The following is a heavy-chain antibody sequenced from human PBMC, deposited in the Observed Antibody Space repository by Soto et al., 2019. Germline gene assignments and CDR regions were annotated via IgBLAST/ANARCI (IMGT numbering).Heavy chain of an antibody. Sequence: GASVKVSCKASGYTFTSYAMHWVRQAPGQRFEWLGWINAGIGNTKYSQNFQGRVTITRDTSASTAYMELSSLRSEDTAVYYCARDLGGWPDYWGQGTLVTVSS. CDR1: GYTFTSYA. J-gene: IGHJ4*02. V-gene: IGHV1-3*01. D-gene: IGHD2-15*01. CDR2: INAGIGNT. CDR3: ARDLGGWPDY.